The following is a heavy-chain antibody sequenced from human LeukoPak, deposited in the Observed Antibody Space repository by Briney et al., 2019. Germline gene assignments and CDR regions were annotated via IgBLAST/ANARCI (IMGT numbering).Heavy chain of an antibody. CDR1: GFTFSSYD. V-gene: IGHV3-13*01. CDR3: ARQNTPHGNFDY. D-gene: IGHD1-26*01. Sequence: GGSLRLSCAASGFTFSSYDMHWVRQATGKGLEWVSAIGVAANTFYSGSVKGRLTISRENAKNSLYLLMTSLRAEDTAVYYCARQNTPHGNFDYWGQGILVTVSS. J-gene: IGHJ4*02. CDR2: IGVAANT.